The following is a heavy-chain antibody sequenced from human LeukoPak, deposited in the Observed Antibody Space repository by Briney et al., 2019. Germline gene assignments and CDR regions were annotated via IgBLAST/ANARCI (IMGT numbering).Heavy chain of an antibody. CDR3: ARHVDFWSGYYGGDCWFDP. D-gene: IGHD3-3*01. J-gene: IGHJ5*02. CDR1: GGSISSSSYY. CDR2: IYYSGST. Sequence: MPSETLSLTCTVSGGSISSSSYYWGWIRQPPGKGLEWIGSIYYSGSTYYNPSLKSRVTISVGTSKNQFSLKLSSVTAADTAVYYCARHVDFWSGYYGGDCWFDPWGQGTLVTVSS. V-gene: IGHV4-39*01.